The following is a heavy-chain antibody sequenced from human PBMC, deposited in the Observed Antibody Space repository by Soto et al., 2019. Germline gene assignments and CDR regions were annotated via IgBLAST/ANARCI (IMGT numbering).Heavy chain of an antibody. D-gene: IGHD5-12*01. J-gene: IGHJ5*02. CDR1: GYTLFTYD. CDR3: ARHHAPTTSETWFAP. CDR2: ISTYSGDT. Sequence: QVHLVQSGVEVKTPGASVKVSCQASGYTLFTYDISWVRQAPGQGLEWVGGISTYSGDTKYAQKFQGRVTMTTHTSTTTAYLELRSRSSDDTAVYYCARHHAPTTSETWFAPWGQGTLVNVSS. V-gene: IGHV1-18*01.